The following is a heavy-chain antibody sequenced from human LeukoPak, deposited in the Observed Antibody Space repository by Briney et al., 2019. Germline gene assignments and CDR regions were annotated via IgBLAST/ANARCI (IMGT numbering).Heavy chain of an antibody. Sequence: KISCKGSGYRFTSYWIGWVRQMPGKGLEWMGGIIPIFGTANYAQKFQGRVTITTDESTSTAYMELSSLRSEDTAVYYCARENVLVGATPRSRWFDPWGQGTLVTVSS. V-gene: IGHV1-69*05. CDR1: GYRFTSYW. J-gene: IGHJ5*02. D-gene: IGHD1-26*01. CDR2: IIPIFGTA. CDR3: ARENVLVGATPRSRWFDP.